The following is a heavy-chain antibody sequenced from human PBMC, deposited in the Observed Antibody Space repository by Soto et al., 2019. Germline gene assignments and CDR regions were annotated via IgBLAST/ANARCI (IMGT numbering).Heavy chain of an antibody. Sequence: GESLKISCKGSGYSFTSYWIGWVRQMPRKGLEWMGIIYPGESDTRYSPSFQGQVTISADKSISTAYLQWSSLKASDTAMYYCARLGTDIVVVVAANGWFAPWGQGTLVTVSS. CDR3: ARLGTDIVVVVAANGWFAP. J-gene: IGHJ5*02. V-gene: IGHV5-51*01. CDR1: GYSFTSYW. CDR2: IYPGESDT. D-gene: IGHD2-15*01.